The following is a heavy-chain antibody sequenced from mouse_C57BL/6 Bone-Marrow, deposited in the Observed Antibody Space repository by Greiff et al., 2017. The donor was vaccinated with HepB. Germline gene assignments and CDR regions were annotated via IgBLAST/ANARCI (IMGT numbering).Heavy chain of an antibody. CDR2: ILPSIGRT. J-gene: IGHJ3*01. V-gene: IGHV15-2*01. CDR1: DSEVFPIAY. Sequence: QVQLQQSGSELRSPGSSVKLSCKDFDSEVFPIAYMSWVRQKPGHGFEWIGGILPSIGRTIYGEKFEDKATLDADTLSNTAYLELNSLTSEDSAIYYCARGRAYYSNYGSWFAYWGQGTLVTVSA. D-gene: IGHD2-5*01. CDR3: ARGRAYYSNYGSWFAY.